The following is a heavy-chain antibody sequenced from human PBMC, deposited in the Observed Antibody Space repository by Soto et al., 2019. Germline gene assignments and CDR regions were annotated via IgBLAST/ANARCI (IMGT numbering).Heavy chain of an antibody. CDR3: ARLTREFATVRTNWFDP. D-gene: IGHD4-17*01. Sequence: QLQLQESDPGLVKPSETLSLTCTVSGGSISSSSYYWGWIRQPPEKGLEWIGSIYYRGSTYYNPSLTSRVTIAVDTCKNQCSLKLSSVTAADTAVYYCARLTREFATVRTNWFDPWGQGTLVTVSS. V-gene: IGHV4-39*01. J-gene: IGHJ5*02. CDR2: IYYRGST. CDR1: GGSISSSSYY.